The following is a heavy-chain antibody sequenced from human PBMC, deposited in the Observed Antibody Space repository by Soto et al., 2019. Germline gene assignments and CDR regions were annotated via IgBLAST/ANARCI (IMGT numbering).Heavy chain of an antibody. J-gene: IGHJ5*02. CDR3: AKIPTLYYDSRGFYGWFGP. V-gene: IGHV3-23*01. CDR1: GFRFSDYS. CDR2: ISADGPRT. D-gene: IGHD3-22*01. Sequence: EEQLLESGGGLVQPGGSLRLSCAASGFRFSDYSMSWVRQVPGGGLEWGAGISADGPRTNLADSWKGRLTITRDNFKDTMSIEMHYLRPEDTAVYHCAKIPTLYYDSRGFYGWFGPWGQGTQVTVSA.